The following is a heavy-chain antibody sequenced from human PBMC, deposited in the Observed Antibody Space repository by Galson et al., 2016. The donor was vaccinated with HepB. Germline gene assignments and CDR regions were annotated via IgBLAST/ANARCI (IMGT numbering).Heavy chain of an antibody. Sequence: SLRLSCAASGFTFGTYAMNWVRQAPGKGLEWVSGITGSGYSTYYAGSVKGRFTISRDNSKSTHYLQMDSLRADDTAVYYCAKGVGGTSGSYYFDSWGQGTLVTVSA. D-gene: IGHD3-10*01. CDR3: AKGVGGTSGSYYFDS. J-gene: IGHJ4*02. V-gene: IGHV3-23*01. CDR1: GFTFGTYA. CDR2: ITGSGYST.